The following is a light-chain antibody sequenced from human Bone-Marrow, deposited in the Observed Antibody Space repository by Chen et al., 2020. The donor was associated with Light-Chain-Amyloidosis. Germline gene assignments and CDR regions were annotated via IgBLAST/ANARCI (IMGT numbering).Light chain of an antibody. CDR1: QTISSNY. J-gene: IGKJ4*01. CDR2: GSS. CDR3: QQYGTSPLT. V-gene: IGKV3-20*01. Sequence: EIVLTHSTGTLSWSQGEGDNLSCRASQTISSNYLTWYQQKFGQAPRLLIYGSSSRATGIPDRFTGSGSGTDFTLTINRLEPEDFAMYYCQQYGTSPLTFGGGTKVEIK.